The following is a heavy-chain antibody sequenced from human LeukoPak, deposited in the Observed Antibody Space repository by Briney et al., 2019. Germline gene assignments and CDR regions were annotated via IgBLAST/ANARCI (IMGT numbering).Heavy chain of an antibody. CDR1: GGSFSGYY. V-gene: IGHV4-34*01. D-gene: IGHD2-8*01. J-gene: IGHJ4*02. Sequence: TLSXTCXVXGGSFSGYYWSWIRQPPGKGLEWIGEINHSGSTNYNPSLKSRVTISVDTSKNQFSLKLSSVTAADTAVYYCARVYCTNGVCDKYYFDYWGQGTLVTVSS. CDR3: ARVYCTNGVCDKYYFDY. CDR2: INHSGST.